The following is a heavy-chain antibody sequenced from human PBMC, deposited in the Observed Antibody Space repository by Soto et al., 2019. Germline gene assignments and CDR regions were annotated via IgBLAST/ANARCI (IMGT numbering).Heavy chain of an antibody. CDR1: GYTFTNFG. CDR2: ISAYNDNT. Sequence: QVQLVQSGAEVKKPGASVKGSCKTSGYTFTNFGLSWVRQAPGQGLERMGWISAYNDNTNYAQNFQGRVTMTTDTSTSTAYMELRSLRSDDTAVYYCARGGTPIDYGGQGTLVTVSS. V-gene: IGHV1-18*01. CDR3: ARGGTPIDY. D-gene: IGHD3-16*01. J-gene: IGHJ4*02.